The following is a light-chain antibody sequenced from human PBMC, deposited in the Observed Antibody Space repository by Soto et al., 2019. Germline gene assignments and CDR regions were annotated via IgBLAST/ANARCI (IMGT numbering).Light chain of an antibody. V-gene: IGKV3-15*01. CDR3: QQYDNWPFT. J-gene: IGKJ4*01. Sequence: EIVMTQSPATLPVSPGERATLSCRASQSVSSNLAWYQQKPGQAPRFLIYGASTRATGIPARFSGSGSGTEFTLTISSLQSEDFAVYYCQQYDNWPFTFGGGTKVEIK. CDR1: QSVSSN. CDR2: GAS.